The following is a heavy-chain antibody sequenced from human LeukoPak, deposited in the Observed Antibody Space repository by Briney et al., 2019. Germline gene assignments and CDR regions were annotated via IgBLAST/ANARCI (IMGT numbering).Heavy chain of an antibody. J-gene: IGHJ4*02. CDR2: MNPNSGNT. D-gene: IGHD3-9*01. Sequence: GASVKVSCKASGYTFTSYDINWVRQATGQGLEWMGWMNPNSGNTGYAQKFQGRVTMTRNTSISTAYMELSSLRSEDAAVYYCARDTYYDILTPGYWGQGTLVTVSS. V-gene: IGHV1-8*01. CDR3: ARDTYYDILTPGY. CDR1: GYTFTSYD.